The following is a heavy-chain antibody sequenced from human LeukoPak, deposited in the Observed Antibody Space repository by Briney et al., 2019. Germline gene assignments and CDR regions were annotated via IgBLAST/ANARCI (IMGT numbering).Heavy chain of an antibody. CDR3: ARGGSGTYFTLGYYFDY. Sequence: SETLSLTCTVSGDSINNYYWSWIRQVPGKGLEWIGYMYYSRGTKYNPSLISRVTISGDISNNQFSFSLELSSVTAADTAVYFCARGGSGTYFTLGYYFDYWGQGTLVTVSS. CDR1: GDSINNYY. J-gene: IGHJ4*02. D-gene: IGHD3-10*01. CDR2: MYYSRGT. V-gene: IGHV4-59*08.